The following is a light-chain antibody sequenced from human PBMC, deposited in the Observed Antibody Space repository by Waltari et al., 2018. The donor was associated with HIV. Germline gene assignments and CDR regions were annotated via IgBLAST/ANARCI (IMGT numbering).Light chain of an antibody. Sequence: QSALTQPASVSGSPGQSISISCTGPSDDIGGSKYVSWSQQHPGKVPKLMLFEVRTRPSGVSNRFSGSKSDNAASLRISGLQAEDEAAYYCSSYTNTNTLIVGGGTRLTVL. V-gene: IGLV2-14*01. CDR3: SSYTNTNTLI. CDR1: SDDIGGSKY. J-gene: IGLJ2*01. CDR2: EVR.